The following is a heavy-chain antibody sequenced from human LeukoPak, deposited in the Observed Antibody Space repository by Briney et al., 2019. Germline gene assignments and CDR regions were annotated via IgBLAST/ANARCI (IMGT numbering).Heavy chain of an antibody. D-gene: IGHD2-2*01. CDR3: ARDGYCSSTGCYSWFDP. CDR1: GYTFTGYY. J-gene: IGHJ5*02. CDR2: INPNSGGT. V-gene: IGHV1-2*02. Sequence: ASVKVSCKASGYTFTGYYPHWVRQAPGQGLEWMGWINPNSGGTNYAQMFQGRVTMTRDTSISTAYMELSRLRSDDTAVYYCARDGYCSSTGCYSWFDPWGQGTLVTVSS.